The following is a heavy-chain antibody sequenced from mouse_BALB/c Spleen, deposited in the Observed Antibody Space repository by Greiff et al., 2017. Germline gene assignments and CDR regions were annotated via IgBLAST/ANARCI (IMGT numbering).Heavy chain of an antibody. J-gene: IGHJ4*01. CDR2: INPYNDGT. CDR1: GYTFTSYV. D-gene: IGHD1-1*01. V-gene: IGHV1-14*01. CDR3: ARWYYGSSLYYAMDY. Sequence: VQLKESGPELVKPGASVKMSCKASGYTFTSYVMHWVKQKPGQGLEWIGYINPYNDGTKYNEKFKGKATLTSDKSSSTAYMELSSLTSEDSAVYYCARWYYGSSLYYAMDYWGQGTSVTVSS.